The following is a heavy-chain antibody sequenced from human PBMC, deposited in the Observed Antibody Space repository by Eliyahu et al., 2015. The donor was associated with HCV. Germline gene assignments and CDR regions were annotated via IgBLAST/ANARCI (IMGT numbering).Heavy chain of an antibody. J-gene: IGHJ4*02. CDR3: ASGTGTTTIDY. V-gene: IGHV1-46*01. Sequence: QVQLVQSGAEVKKPGASVKVSCKTSGYTFTSYYIHWVRQAPGQGLEWVGIINPSGGTTSYAQKFRGRVTMTRDTSTSTLYMELSSLRSEDTAIYYCASGTGTTTIDYWGQGTLVTVSS. CDR1: GYTFTSYY. CDR2: INPSGGTT. D-gene: IGHD1-7*01.